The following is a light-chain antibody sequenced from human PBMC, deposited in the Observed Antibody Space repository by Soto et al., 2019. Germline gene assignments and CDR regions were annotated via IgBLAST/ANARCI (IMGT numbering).Light chain of an antibody. CDR1: RSLSSSY. J-gene: IGKJ2*01. Sequence: EIVLTQSPGTLSLSPGERATLSCRASRSLSSSYVVWYQQKPGQAPRLLIYAASRRATGIPDRFSGSGSATEYTLTISRLEHEDFALYSCQQQGTFGQGTKLEIK. CDR2: AAS. V-gene: IGKV3-20*01. CDR3: QQQGT.